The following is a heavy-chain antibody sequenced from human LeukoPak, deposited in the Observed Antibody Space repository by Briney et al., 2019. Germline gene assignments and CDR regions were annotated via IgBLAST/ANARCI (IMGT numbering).Heavy chain of an antibody. D-gene: IGHD6-19*01. Sequence: SETLSLTCTVSGGSISSSSYYWGWLRQPPGKGLEWIGSIYYSGSTYYNPSLKSRVTISVDTSKNQFSLKLSSVTAADTAVYYCARDGPQGVGWLDYWGQGTLITVSS. J-gene: IGHJ4*02. CDR3: ARDGPQGVGWLDY. CDR2: IYYSGST. CDR1: GGSISSSSYY. V-gene: IGHV4-39*07.